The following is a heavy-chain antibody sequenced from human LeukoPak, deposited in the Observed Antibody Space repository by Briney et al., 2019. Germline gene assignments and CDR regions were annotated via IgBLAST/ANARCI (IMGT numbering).Heavy chain of an antibody. CDR1: GFTFSSYA. J-gene: IGHJ4*02. CDR3: ARASEWIQLWSYFDY. D-gene: IGHD5-18*01. V-gene: IGHV4-59*08. CDR2: IYYSGST. Sequence: GSLRLSCAASGFTFSSYAMSWVRQAPGKGLEWIGYIYYSGSTNYNPSLKSRVTISVDTSKNQFSLKLSSVTAADTAVYYCARASEWIQLWSYFDYWGQGTLVTVSS.